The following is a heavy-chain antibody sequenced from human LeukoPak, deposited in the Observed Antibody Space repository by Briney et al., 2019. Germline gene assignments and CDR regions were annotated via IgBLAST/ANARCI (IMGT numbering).Heavy chain of an antibody. CDR1: GFTFSSYW. J-gene: IGHJ3*02. V-gene: IGHV3-74*01. CDR2: INSDGSST. CDR3: ARGGWRYYYDSSGPIRAFDI. Sequence: GGSLRLSCAASGFTFSSYWMHWVRQVPEKGLVWVSRINSDGSSTIYADSVKGRFTISRDNAKNTLYLQMNGLRAEDTAVYYCARGGWRYYYDSSGPIRAFDIWGQGTMVTVSS. D-gene: IGHD3-22*01.